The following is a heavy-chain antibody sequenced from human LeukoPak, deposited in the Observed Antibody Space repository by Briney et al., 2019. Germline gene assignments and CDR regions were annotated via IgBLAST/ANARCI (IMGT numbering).Heavy chain of an antibody. CDR2: ISWNSGSI. J-gene: IGHJ6*02. CDR1: RFTFDDYA. D-gene: IGHD4/OR15-4a*01. V-gene: IGHV3-9*01. CDR3: AGCQYGMDV. Sequence: AGGSLRLSCAASRFTFDDYAMNWVREAPGKGLEWVSGISWNSGSIGYADSVKGRFTISRDNAKNSLYLQMNRLRAEDTALYYCAGCQYGMDVWGQGNAVTVSS.